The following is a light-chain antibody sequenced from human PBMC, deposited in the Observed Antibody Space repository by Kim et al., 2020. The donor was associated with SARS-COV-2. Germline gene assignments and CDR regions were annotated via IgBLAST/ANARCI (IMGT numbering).Light chain of an antibody. CDR2: KAS. CDR3: QQYNSFPWT. CDR1: QSISSW. J-gene: IGKJ1*01. V-gene: IGKV1-5*03. Sequence: DIQMTQSPSTLSASVGDRVTITCRASQSISSWLAWYQQKPGKAPKFFIYKASSLESGVPARFSGSGSGTEFTLTVSSLQPDDFATYYCQQYNSFPWTFGQGTKVDIK.